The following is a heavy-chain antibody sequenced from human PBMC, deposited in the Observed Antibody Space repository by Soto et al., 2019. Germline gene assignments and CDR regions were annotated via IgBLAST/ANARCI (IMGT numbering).Heavy chain of an antibody. CDR1: GGSISSSNW. CDR3: ARDKAYSSSWFPRLGYFDL. D-gene: IGHD6-13*01. J-gene: IGHJ2*01. Sequence: QVQLQESGPGLVKPSGTLSLTCAVSGGSISSSNWWSWVRQPPGKGLEWIGEIYHSGSTNYNPSLKSRVTISVDKSKYQFSLKLSSVTAADTAVYYCARDKAYSSSWFPRLGYFDLWGRGTLVTVSS. CDR2: IYHSGST. V-gene: IGHV4-4*02.